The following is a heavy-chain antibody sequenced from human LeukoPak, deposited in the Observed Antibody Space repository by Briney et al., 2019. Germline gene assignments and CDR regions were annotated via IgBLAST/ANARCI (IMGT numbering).Heavy chain of an antibody. CDR1: GFTFSSYW. CDR3: ARSPLYGSGSYYSYCFDY. V-gene: IGHV3-7*01. CDR2: IKQDGSEK. J-gene: IGHJ4*02. Sequence: PGGSLRLSCAASGFTFSSYWMSWVRQAPGKGLEWVANIKQDGSEKYVDSVKGRFTISRDNAKNSLYLQMNSLRAEDTAVYYCARSPLYGSGSYYSYCFDYWGQGTLVTVSS. D-gene: IGHD3-10*01.